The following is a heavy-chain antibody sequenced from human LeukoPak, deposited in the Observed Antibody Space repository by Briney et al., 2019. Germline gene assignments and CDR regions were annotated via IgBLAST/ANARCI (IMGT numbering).Heavy chain of an antibody. CDR2: INPNSGGT. D-gene: IGHD3/OR15-3a*01. Sequence: ASVKVSCKASGYTFTTYFMHWVRQAPGQGLEWMGWINPNSGGTNYAQKFQGRVTMTRDTSISTAYMELSRLRSDDTAVYYCAREGLEGGYFDYWGQGTLVTVSS. J-gene: IGHJ4*02. V-gene: IGHV1-2*02. CDR1: GYTFTTYF. CDR3: AREGLEGGYFDY.